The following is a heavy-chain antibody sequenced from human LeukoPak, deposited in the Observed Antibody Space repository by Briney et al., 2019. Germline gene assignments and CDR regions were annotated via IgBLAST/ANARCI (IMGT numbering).Heavy chain of an antibody. D-gene: IGHD3-3*01. CDR1: GGPISSNY. CDR2: IYSSGST. V-gene: IGHV4-4*07. J-gene: IGHJ5*02. Sequence: KPSETLSLTCTVSGGPISSNYWNWIRQPAGKGLEWIGRIYSSGSTNYNPSLKSRVTMSVDTSNNQFSLKLSSVTAADTAVYYCARSWNFWSGYYLAFDPWGQGTLVTVSS. CDR3: ARSWNFWSGYYLAFDP.